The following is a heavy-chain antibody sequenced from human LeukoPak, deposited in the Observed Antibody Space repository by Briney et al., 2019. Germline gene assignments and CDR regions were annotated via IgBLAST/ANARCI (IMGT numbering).Heavy chain of an antibody. V-gene: IGHV1-24*01. J-gene: IGHJ4*02. CDR2: FDPEDGET. CDR3: ATRRERYEGFLFYFDY. Sequence: ASVKVSCKVSGYTLTELSMHWVRQAPGKGREWMGGFDPEDGETIYAQKFQGRVTMTEDTSTDTAYMELSSLTSEDTAVYYCATRRERYEGFLFYFDYWGQGTLVTVPS. D-gene: IGHD5-12*01. CDR1: GYTLTELS.